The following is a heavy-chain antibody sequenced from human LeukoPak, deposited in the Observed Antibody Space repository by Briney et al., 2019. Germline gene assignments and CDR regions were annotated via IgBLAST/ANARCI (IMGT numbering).Heavy chain of an antibody. CDR2: ISGSSVST. Sequence: GGSLRLSCVASGFIFSSYAMTWVRQAPGKGLEWVSGISGSSVSTYYADSVKGRFTISRDNSKNTLYLQMNSLRAEDTAVYYCAGFITMVRGVIHWGQGTLVTVSS. D-gene: IGHD3-10*01. CDR1: GFIFSSYA. CDR3: AGFITMVRGVIH. J-gene: IGHJ4*02. V-gene: IGHV3-23*01.